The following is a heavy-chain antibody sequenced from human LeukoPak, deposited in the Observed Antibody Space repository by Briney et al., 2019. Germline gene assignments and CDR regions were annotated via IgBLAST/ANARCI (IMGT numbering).Heavy chain of an antibody. D-gene: IGHD3-10*01. CDR3: ARARCPGTFDY. V-gene: IGHV3-53*01. J-gene: IGHJ4*02. Sequence: GGSLRVSCAASGFTVSSNYMSWVRQAPGKGLEWVSVIYSGGSTYYADSVKGRFTISRDNSKNTLYLQMNSLRAEDMAVYYCARARCPGTFDYWGQGTLVTVSS. CDR1: GFTVSSNY. CDR2: IYSGGST.